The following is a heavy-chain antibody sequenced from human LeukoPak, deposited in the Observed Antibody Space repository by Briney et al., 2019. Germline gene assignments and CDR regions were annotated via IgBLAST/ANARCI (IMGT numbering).Heavy chain of an antibody. D-gene: IGHD2-15*01. CDR2: IKSKTDGGTT. Sequence: GGSLRLSCAASGFTFYAFGMTWVRQAPGKGLEWVGRIKSKTDGGTTDYAAPVKGRFTISRDDSKTTLYLQMNSLKTEDTAVYYCTTRYCSGGRCDYWGQGTLVTVSS. V-gene: IGHV3-15*01. J-gene: IGHJ4*02. CDR1: GFTFYAFG. CDR3: TTRYCSGGRCDY.